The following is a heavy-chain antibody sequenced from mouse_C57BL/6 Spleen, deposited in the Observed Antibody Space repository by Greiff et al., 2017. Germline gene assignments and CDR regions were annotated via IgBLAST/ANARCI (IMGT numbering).Heavy chain of an antibody. V-gene: IGHV1-7*01. Sequence: VQLKQSGAELAKPGASVKLSCKASGYTFTSYWMHWVKQRPGQGLEWIGYINPSSGYTKYNQKFKDKAPLTADKSSSTAYMQLSSLTYEDSAVYYCARYGGNLHFFDYWGQGTTLTVSS. CDR2: INPSSGYT. D-gene: IGHD2-1*01. J-gene: IGHJ2*01. CDR1: GYTFTSYW. CDR3: ARYGGNLHFFDY.